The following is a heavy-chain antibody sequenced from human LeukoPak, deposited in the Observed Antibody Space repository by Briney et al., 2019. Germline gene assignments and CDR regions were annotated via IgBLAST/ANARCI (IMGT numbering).Heavy chain of an antibody. D-gene: IGHD3-3*01. V-gene: IGHV2-5*02. CDR2: IHWDDNK. CDR1: GFSLSTGGVG. Sequence: SGPTLVKPTQTLTLTCTFSGFSLSTGGVGVGWIRQPPGQALEWLALIHWDDNKRYSPSLKSRLTITKDTSKNQVVLTMTNMDPVDTATYYCAHSQNYEPRPLYWGQGTLVTVSS. CDR3: AHSQNYEPRPLY. J-gene: IGHJ4*02.